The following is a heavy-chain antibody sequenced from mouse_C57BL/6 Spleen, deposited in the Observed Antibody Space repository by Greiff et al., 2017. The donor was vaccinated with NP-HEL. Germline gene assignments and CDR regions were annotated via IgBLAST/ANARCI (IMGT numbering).Heavy chain of an antibody. CDR1: GFNIKDYY. Sequence: EVQVVESGAELVKPGASVKLSCTASGFNIKDYYMHWVKQRTEQGLEWIGRIDPEDGETKYAPKFQGKATITADTSSNTAYLQLSSLTSEDTAVYYCYVWLRRRGFAYWGQGTLVTVSA. V-gene: IGHV14-2*01. CDR2: IDPEDGET. D-gene: IGHD2-2*01. CDR3: YVWLRRRGFAY. J-gene: IGHJ3*01.